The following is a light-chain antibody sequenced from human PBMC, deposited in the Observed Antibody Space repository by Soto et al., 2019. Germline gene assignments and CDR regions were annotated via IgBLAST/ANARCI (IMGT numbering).Light chain of an antibody. CDR1: SSNIGAGYD. CDR2: GNS. V-gene: IGLV1-40*01. J-gene: IGLJ2*01. CDR3: QSYYSSLSGLV. Sequence: QSVLTQPPSVSGAPGQRVTISCTGSSSNIGAGYDVHWYQQLPGRAPKLLIYGNSNRPSGVPDRFSGSKSGTSASLAITWLQAEDEADYYCQSYYSSLSGLVFGGGTKLTVL.